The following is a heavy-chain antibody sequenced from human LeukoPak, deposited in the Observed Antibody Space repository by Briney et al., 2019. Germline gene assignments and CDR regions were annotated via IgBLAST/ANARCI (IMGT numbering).Heavy chain of an antibody. CDR1: GFTFSYYS. CDR2: IMSSGTYR. D-gene: IGHD2-2*01. Sequence: GGSLRLSCAASGFTFSYYSVTWVRQAPGKGREWVSAIMSSGTYRYYADSVKGRFTISRDNAKNSLYLQMNSLRAEDTAVYYCARLREVVIIPAAVDYWGQGTLVTVSS. J-gene: IGHJ4*02. CDR3: ARLREVVIIPAAVDY. V-gene: IGHV3-21*01.